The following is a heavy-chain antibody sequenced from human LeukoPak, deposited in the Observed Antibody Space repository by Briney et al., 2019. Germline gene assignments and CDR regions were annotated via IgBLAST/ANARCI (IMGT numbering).Heavy chain of an antibody. J-gene: IGHJ4*02. CDR2: IWYDGSNK. V-gene: IGHV3-33*01. Sequence: PGGSLRLSCAASGFTFSSYGMHWVRQAPGKGLEWVAVIWYDGSNKYYADSVKGRFTISRDNSKNTLYLQMNSLRAEDTAVYYCARDRGYFSRFFDCWGQGTLVTVSS. CDR3: ARDRGYFSRFFDC. D-gene: IGHD5-18*01. CDR1: GFTFSSYG.